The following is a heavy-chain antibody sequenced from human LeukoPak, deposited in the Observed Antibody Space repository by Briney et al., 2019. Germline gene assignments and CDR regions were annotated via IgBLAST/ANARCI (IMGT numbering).Heavy chain of an antibody. Sequence: GGSLRLSCAASGFSFSSYSMNWVRQAPGKGLEWVSYISSSSSTIYYADSVKGRFTISRDNAKNSLYLQMNSLRAEDTAVYYCARERMPGLRYFDYWGQGTLVTVSS. CDR3: ARERMPGLRYFDY. J-gene: IGHJ4*02. CDR1: GFSFSSYS. V-gene: IGHV3-48*04. CDR2: ISSSSSTI. D-gene: IGHD5-12*01.